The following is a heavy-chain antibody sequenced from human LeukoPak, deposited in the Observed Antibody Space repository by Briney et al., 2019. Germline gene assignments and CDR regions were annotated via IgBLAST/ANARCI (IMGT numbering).Heavy chain of an antibody. CDR2: INKDGSEK. CDR1: GFTFSNYY. V-gene: IGHV3-7*01. J-gene: IGHJ4*02. CDR3: ARDKVTY. Sequence: GGSLRLSCAASGFTFSNYYMSWVRQAPGKGLEWVAHINKDGSEKYYVDSVKGRFAISRDNAKNSLYLQMNSLRVEDTAVYYCARDKVTYWGRGTLVTVSS.